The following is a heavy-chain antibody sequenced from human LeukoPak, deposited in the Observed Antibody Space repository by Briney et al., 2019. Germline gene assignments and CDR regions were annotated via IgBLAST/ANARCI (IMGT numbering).Heavy chain of an antibody. V-gene: IGHV3-53*01. J-gene: IGHJ6*03. CDR1: GFTVSSNY. CDR3: AGDFIVVVPAAIPTASDYDFWSGYYGRYYYMDV. D-gene: IGHD2-2*02. CDR2: IYSGGST. Sequence: GGSLRLSCAASGFTVSSNYMSWVRQAPGKGLEWVSVIYSGGSTYYADSVKGRFTISRDNSKNTLYLQMNSLRAEDTAVYYCAGDFIVVVPAAIPTASDYDFWSGYYGRYYYMDVWGKGTTVTVSS.